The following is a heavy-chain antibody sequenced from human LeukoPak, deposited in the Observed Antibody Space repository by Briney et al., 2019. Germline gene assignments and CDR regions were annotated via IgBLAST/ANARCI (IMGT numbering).Heavy chain of an antibody. V-gene: IGHV4-4*09. CDR2: IYTGGST. CDR1: GGSISSYY. Sequence: SETLSLTCTVSGGSISSYYWSWIRQPPGKGLEWIGYIYTGGSTNYNPSLKSRVTISVDTSKNQFSLKLSSVTAADTAVYYCARGGVTMVRGVIRYYYYMDVWGKGTTVTVSS. CDR3: ARGGVTMVRGVIRYYYYMDV. J-gene: IGHJ6*03. D-gene: IGHD3-10*01.